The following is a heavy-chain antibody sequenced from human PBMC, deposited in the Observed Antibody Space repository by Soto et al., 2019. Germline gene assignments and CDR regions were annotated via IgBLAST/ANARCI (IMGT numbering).Heavy chain of an antibody. V-gene: IGHV4-59*01. D-gene: IGHD1-26*01. CDR1: GGSISSYY. Sequence: SETLSLTCTVSGGSISSYYWSWIRQPPGKGLEWIGYIYYSGSTNYNPSLKSRVTISVDTSKNQFSLKLSSVTAADTAVYYCAREREGVGGSYFDYWGQGTLVTVSS. CDR2: IYYSGST. CDR3: AREREGVGGSYFDY. J-gene: IGHJ4*02.